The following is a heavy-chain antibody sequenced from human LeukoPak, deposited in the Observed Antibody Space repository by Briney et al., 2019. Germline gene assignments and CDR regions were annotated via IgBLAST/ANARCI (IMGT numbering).Heavy chain of an antibody. D-gene: IGHD3-22*01. Sequence: SXISXXXCSTYYADSVKGRFTISRDNSKNTLYLQMNSLRAEDTAVYYCANREDYYDSSGYYEAEYFQHWGQGTLVTVSS. J-gene: IGHJ1*01. V-gene: IGHV3-23*01. CDR3: ANREDYYDSSGYYEAEYFQH. CDR2: ISXXXCST.